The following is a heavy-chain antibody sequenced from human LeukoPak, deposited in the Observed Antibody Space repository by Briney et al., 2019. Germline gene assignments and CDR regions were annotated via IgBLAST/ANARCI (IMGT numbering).Heavy chain of an antibody. Sequence: GGSLRLSCAASGFTFSSYAMHWVRQAPGKGLEWVAVISYDGSNKYYADSVKGRFTISRDNSKNTLYLQMNSLGAEDTAVYYCARDGYREWYFDLWGRGTLVTVSS. CDR3: ARDGYREWYFDL. CDR2: ISYDGSNK. D-gene: IGHD5-18*01. V-gene: IGHV3-30-3*01. CDR1: GFTFSSYA. J-gene: IGHJ2*01.